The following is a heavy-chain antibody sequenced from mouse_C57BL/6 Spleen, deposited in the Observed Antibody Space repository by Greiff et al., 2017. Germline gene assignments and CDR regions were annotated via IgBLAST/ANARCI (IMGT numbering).Heavy chain of an antibody. Sequence: EVQLQQSGPELVKPGASVKISCKASGYSFTDYNMNWVKQSNGKSLEWIGVINPNYGTTSYNQKFKGKATLTVDQSSSTAYIQLNSLTSEDSAVYYCAGWDYYGSSHDVWGTGTTVTVSS. D-gene: IGHD1-1*01. CDR1: GYSFTDYN. J-gene: IGHJ1*03. CDR3: AGWDYYGSSHDV. V-gene: IGHV1-39*01. CDR2: INPNYGTT.